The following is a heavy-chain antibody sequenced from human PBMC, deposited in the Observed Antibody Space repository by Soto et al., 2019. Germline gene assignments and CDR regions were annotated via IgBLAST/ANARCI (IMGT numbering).Heavy chain of an antibody. V-gene: IGHV1-2*04. CDR1: GYTFTGYY. Sequence: QVQLVQSGAEVKKPGASVKVSCKASGYTFTGYYMHWVRQAPGQGLEWMGWINPNSGGTNYAQKFQGWVTRTRDTSISTAYMELSRLRSDDTAVYYCARLKGTTYYDYVWGSYRPYWYFDLWGRGTLVTVSS. CDR2: INPNSGGT. CDR3: ARLKGTTYYDYVWGSYRPYWYFDL. J-gene: IGHJ2*01. D-gene: IGHD3-16*02.